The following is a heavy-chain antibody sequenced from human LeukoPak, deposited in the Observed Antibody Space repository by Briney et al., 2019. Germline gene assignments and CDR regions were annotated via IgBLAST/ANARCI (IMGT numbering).Heavy chain of an antibody. J-gene: IGHJ3*02. Sequence: ASVKVSCKASGYTFTSYYMHWVRQAPGQGLEWMGIINPSGGSTSYAQKFQGRVTMTRGMSTSTVYMELSSLRSEDTAVYYCARDQGVMGTASIAAAGRTAFDIWGQGTMVTVSS. D-gene: IGHD6-13*01. V-gene: IGHV1-46*01. CDR1: GYTFTSYY. CDR3: ARDQGVMGTASIAAAGRTAFDI. CDR2: INPSGGST.